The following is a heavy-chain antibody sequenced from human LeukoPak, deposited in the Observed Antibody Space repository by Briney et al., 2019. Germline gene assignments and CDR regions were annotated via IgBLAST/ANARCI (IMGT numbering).Heavy chain of an antibody. V-gene: IGHV3-23*01. J-gene: IGHJ4*02. D-gene: IGHD6-13*01. CDR2: ISSSGLNT. CDR1: GFTFSNYS. Sequence: PGGSLRLSCAASGFTFSNYSMSWVRQAPGKGLEWVSGISSSGLNTYHADSVKGRFIISRDNSKNTLYLQMNSLRAEDTAAYYCAKDKQQLANFDYWGQGTLVTVSS. CDR3: AKDKQQLANFDY.